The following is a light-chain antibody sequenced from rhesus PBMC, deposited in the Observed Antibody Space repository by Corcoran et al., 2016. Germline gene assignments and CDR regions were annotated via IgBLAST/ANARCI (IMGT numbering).Light chain of an antibody. CDR3: EQTLQTPLT. Sequence: EIVMTQTPLSLSVTPGEPASISCRSSQSLLHSNGYTYLHWYFQKPGKSPHLLIYEVSNRASGVPDRFSGSGSGTDFTLKISRVEAEDVGVYYCEQTLQTPLTFGGGTKV. V-gene: IGKV2-78*01. CDR1: QSLLHSNGYTY. CDR2: EVS. J-gene: IGKJ4*01.